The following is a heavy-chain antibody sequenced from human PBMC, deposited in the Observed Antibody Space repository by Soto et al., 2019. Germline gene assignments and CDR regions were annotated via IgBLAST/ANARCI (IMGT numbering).Heavy chain of an antibody. V-gene: IGHV3-23*01. J-gene: IGHJ6*03. CDR1: GLTFSSYA. D-gene: IGHD6-13*01. Sequence: EVQLLESGGGLVQPGGSLRLSCAASGLTFSSYAMSWVRQAPGKGLEWVSAISGSGGSTYYADSVKGRFTISRDNSKNTLYLQMNSPRAEDTAVYYCAKAPGSSWGVYYYYYMDVWGKGTTVTVSS. CDR2: ISGSGGST. CDR3: AKAPGSSWGVYYYYYMDV.